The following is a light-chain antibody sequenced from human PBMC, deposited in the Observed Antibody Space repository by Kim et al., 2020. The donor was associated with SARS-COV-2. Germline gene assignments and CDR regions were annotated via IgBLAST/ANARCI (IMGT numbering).Light chain of an antibody. J-gene: IGLJ3*02. CDR2: SNN. Sequence: QSVLTQPPSESGTPGQSVTISCSGSSSNIGSNTVDWYQQVPGTAPKLLIYSNNRGPSGVPDRFSGSKSGTSASLAISGLQSEDEADYYCAAWDDRLNGVVFGGGTQLTVL. CDR1: SSNIGSNT. CDR3: AAWDDRLNGVV. V-gene: IGLV1-44*01.